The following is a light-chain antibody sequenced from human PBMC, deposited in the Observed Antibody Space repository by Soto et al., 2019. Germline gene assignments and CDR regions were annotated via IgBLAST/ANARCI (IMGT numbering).Light chain of an antibody. CDR2: DVS. J-gene: IGLJ2*01. CDR3: CSYAGSYTLV. Sequence: QSALTQPRSVSGSPGQSVTISCTGTSSDVGNYNYVSWYQQYPGKAPKLMIYDVSKRPSGVPDRFSGSKSGNTASLTISGLQAEDEADYHCCSYAGSYTLVFGGGTKLTVL. CDR1: SSDVGNYNY. V-gene: IGLV2-11*01.